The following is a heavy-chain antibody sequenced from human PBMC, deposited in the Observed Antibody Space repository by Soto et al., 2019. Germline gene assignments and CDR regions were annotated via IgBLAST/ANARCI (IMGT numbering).Heavy chain of an antibody. CDR1: GGTFSSYA. V-gene: IGHV1-69*13. CDR3: ARVGFPFDFWSGYWFDY. D-gene: IGHD3-3*01. J-gene: IGHJ4*02. Sequence: GASVKVSCKASGGTFSSYAISWVRQAPGQGLEWMGGIIPIFGTANYAQKFQGRVTITADESTSTAYMELSSLRSEDTAVYYCARVGFPFDFWSGYWFDYWGQGTLVTVSS. CDR2: IIPIFGTA.